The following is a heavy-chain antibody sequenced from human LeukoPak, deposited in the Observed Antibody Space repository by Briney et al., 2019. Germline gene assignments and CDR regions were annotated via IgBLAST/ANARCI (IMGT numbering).Heavy chain of an antibody. CDR3: AKDKNDNGGNSVGAFDI. J-gene: IGHJ3*02. CDR2: ISWNSGSI. D-gene: IGHD4-23*01. CDR1: GFTFDDYA. Sequence: GGSLRLSCAASGFTFDDYAMHWVRQAPGEGLEWVSGISWNSGSIGYADSVKGRFTISRDNAKNSLYLQMNSLRAEDTALYYCAKDKNDNGGNSVGAFDIWGQGTMVTVSS. V-gene: IGHV3-9*01.